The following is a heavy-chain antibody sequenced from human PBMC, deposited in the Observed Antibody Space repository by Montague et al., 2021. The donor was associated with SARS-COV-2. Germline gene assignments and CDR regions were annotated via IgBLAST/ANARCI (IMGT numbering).Heavy chain of an antibody. CDR1: GFTFSNSA. CDR3: AKDSYYYGLGYGMDV. Sequence: SLRLSCAASGFTFSNSAMNWLRQAPGKGLEWVSGSSGSDGGTHYADSVKGRFTISRDNSKNVLYLQMNSLRAEDTALYYCAKDSYYYGLGYGMDVWGQGTTVTVSS. V-gene: IGHV3-23*01. J-gene: IGHJ6*02. CDR2: SSGSDGGT. D-gene: IGHD3-10*01.